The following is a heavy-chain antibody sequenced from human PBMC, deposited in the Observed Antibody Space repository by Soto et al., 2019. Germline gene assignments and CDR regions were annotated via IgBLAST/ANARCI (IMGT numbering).Heavy chain of an antibody. V-gene: IGHV3-30*18. CDR1: GFTFSSYG. CDR3: VKDGSSGWPYFYDMDV. J-gene: IGHJ6*02. CDR2: ISYDGSNK. D-gene: IGHD6-19*01. Sequence: GGSLRLSCAASGFTFSSYGMHWVRQAPGKGLEWVAVISYDGSNKYYADSVKGRFTISRDNSKNTLYLQMSSLRAEDTAVYYCVKDGSSGWPYFYDMDVWGQGTTVTVSS.